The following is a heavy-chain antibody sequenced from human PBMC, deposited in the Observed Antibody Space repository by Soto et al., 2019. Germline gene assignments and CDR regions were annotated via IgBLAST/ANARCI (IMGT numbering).Heavy chain of an antibody. Sequence: GGSLRLSCAASGFTFSSYGMHWVRQAPGKGLEWVAVIWYDGSNKYYADSVKGRFTISRDNSKNTLYLQMNSLRAEDTAVYYCARREYQLLLEYYYYYYMDVWGKGTTVTVSS. CDR3: ARREYQLLLEYYYYYYMDV. V-gene: IGHV3-33*01. J-gene: IGHJ6*03. CDR2: IWYDGSNK. CDR1: GFTFSSYG. D-gene: IGHD2-2*01.